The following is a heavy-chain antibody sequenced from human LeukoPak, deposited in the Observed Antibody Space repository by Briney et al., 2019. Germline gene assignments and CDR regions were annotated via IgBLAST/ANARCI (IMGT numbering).Heavy chain of an antibody. D-gene: IGHD3-22*01. CDR2: ISNSGGST. V-gene: IGHV3-23*01. CDR1: EFTFTTYA. J-gene: IGHJ4*02. Sequence: GGSLRLSCAASEFTFTTYAMRWVRQAPGKGLEWVSGISNSGGSTYYADSVKGRFTISRDNSKNTLYLQMNSLRAEDKAVYYCAEYFYYDSSGYQQYYFDYWGQGTLVTVSS. CDR3: AEYFYYDSSGYQQYYFDY.